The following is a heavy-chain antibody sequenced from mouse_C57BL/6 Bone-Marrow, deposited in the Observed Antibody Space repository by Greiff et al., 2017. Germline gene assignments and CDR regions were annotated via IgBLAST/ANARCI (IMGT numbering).Heavy chain of an antibody. J-gene: IGHJ3*01. Sequence: VQLQQPGAELVKPGASVTLSCKASGYTFTSYWMQWVKQRPGQGLEWIGEIDPSDSYTNYNQKFKSKATLTVDTSSSTTYMQLSSLTSEGSAVYYCAPAYWGQGTLVTVSA. CDR3: APAY. CDR2: IDPSDSYT. CDR1: GYTFTSYW. V-gene: IGHV1-50*01.